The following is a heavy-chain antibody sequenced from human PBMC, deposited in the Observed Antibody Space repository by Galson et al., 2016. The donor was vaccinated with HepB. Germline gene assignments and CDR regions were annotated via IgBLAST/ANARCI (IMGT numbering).Heavy chain of an antibody. J-gene: IGHJ6*02. CDR2: LYFGGNT. V-gene: IGHV4-39*01. Sequence: SETLSLTCSVSGGSIGPGAYYWDWIRQSPGKGLEWIGNLYFGGNTYYNPSLRSRVTISVDASENQFSLKLSSVTAADTAVYYCARHNNYGDYGRVVFYYYYGMDVWGQGTTVTVSS. CDR3: ARHNNYGDYGRVVFYYYYGMDV. CDR1: GGSIGPGAYY. D-gene: IGHD4-17*01.